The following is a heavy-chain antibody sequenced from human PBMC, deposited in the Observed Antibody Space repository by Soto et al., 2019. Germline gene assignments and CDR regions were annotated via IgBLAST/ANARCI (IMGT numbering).Heavy chain of an antibody. V-gene: IGHV4-59*06. CDR3: GRRKSAPYFDY. CDR1: GVSFRCYY. J-gene: IGHJ4*02. CDR2: VYYGGST. Sequence: SETLSLTCADDGVSFRCYYCPWFCQPPGKDLSAIRYVYYGGSTYYNPSLKSRDTISVDPSKNQFSLMLRPVTAADTAVYYCGRRKSAPYFDYWGQGTLVTVSS. D-gene: IGHD3-3*01.